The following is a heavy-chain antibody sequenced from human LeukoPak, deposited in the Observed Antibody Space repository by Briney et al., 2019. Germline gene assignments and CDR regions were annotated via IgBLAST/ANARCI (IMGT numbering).Heavy chain of an antibody. CDR1: GGSISSYY. V-gene: IGHV4-4*07. CDR3: ARGISSGWYGASDI. D-gene: IGHD6-19*01. J-gene: IGHJ3*02. CDR2: IYTSGST. Sequence: SETLSLTCTVSGGSISSYYWSWIRQPARKGLEWIGRIYTSGSTNYNPSLKSRVTMSVDTSKNQFSLKLSSVTAADTAVYYCARGISSGWYGASDIWGQGTMVTVSS.